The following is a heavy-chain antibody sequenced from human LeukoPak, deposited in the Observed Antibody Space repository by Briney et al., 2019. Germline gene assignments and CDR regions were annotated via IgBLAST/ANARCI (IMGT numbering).Heavy chain of an antibody. Sequence: SGGSLRLSCAASGFTFSSYAMSWVRQAPGKGLEWVSAISGSGGSTYYADSVKGRFTISRDNSKNTLYLQMNSLRAEDTAVYYCAKYEPYYDILTGYSQYYFDYWGQGTLVTVSS. J-gene: IGHJ4*02. CDR2: ISGSGGST. V-gene: IGHV3-23*01. CDR3: AKYEPYYDILTGYSQYYFDY. D-gene: IGHD3-9*01. CDR1: GFTFSSYA.